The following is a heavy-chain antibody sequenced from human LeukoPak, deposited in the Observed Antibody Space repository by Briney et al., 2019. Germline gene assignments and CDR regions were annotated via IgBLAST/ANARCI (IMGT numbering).Heavy chain of an antibody. Sequence: GGSLRLPWEASGSTFDVFTMHWFRQAPGKGLEWVSLISWDGGSTYYADSVKGRFTISRDNSKNSLYLQMNSLRTEDTALYYCAKDGLGATTALLSWGQGTLVTVSS. CDR2: ISWDGGST. V-gene: IGHV3-43*01. CDR1: GSTFDVFT. CDR3: AKDGLGATTALLS. J-gene: IGHJ4*02. D-gene: IGHD1-26*01.